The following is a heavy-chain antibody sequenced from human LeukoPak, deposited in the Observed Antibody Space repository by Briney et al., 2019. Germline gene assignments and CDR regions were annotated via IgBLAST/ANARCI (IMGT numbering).Heavy chain of an antibody. V-gene: IGHV3-74*01. CDR1: GFTFSTYW. J-gene: IGHJ4*02. CDR2: INSNGSST. Sequence: GGSLRLSCAASGFTFSTYWMHWVRQAPGKGLVWVSRINSNGSSTSYADSVKGRFTISRDNAKNTLYLQMHSLRAEDTAVYFCARGEAELGQLLVYWGQGTLVTVSS. CDR3: ARGEAELGQLLVY. D-gene: IGHD3-10*01.